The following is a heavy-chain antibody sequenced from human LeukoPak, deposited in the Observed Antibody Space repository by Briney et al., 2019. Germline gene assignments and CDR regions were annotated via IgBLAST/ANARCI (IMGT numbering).Heavy chain of an antibody. CDR2: MYTSVTT. D-gene: IGHD1-14*01. Sequence: SETLSLTCTVSGASISTYYWTWVRQPPGKGLEWIGSMYTSVTTKYNPSLKSRGTISVDTSKNRSSLNLISVTAADTAVYYCARHLAPYRPFHGWGPGTLVTVSS. V-gene: IGHV4-4*09. CDR3: ARHLAPYRPFHG. J-gene: IGHJ4*02. CDR1: GASISTYY.